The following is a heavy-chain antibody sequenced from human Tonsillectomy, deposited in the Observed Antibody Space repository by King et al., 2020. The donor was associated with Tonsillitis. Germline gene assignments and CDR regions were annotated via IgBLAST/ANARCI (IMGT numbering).Heavy chain of an antibody. D-gene: IGHD6-6*01. J-gene: IGHJ6*02. Sequence: VQLVESGGGVVQPGRSLRLSCAASGFTFRSYGMHWVRQAPGKGLEWVAVISYDGSNKYHADSVKGRFTISRDNSKNTLYLQMNSLRAEDTAVYYCAKESLAAAPPGRYYYYGMDVWGQGTTVTVSS. CDR1: GFTFRSYG. CDR2: ISYDGSNK. CDR3: AKESLAAAPPGRYYYYGMDV. V-gene: IGHV3-30*18.